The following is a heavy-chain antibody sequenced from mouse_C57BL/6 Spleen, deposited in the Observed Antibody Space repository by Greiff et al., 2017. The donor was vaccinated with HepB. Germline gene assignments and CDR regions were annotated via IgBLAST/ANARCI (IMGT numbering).Heavy chain of an antibody. V-gene: IGHV1-18*01. CDR3: ARSIRYGGDY. Sequence: VQLQQSGPELVKPGASVKIPCKASGYTFTDYNMDWVKQSHGKSLEWIGDINPNTGGTIYNQKFKGKATLTVDKSSSTAYMELRSLTSEDTAVYYCARSIRYGGDYWGQGTSVTVSS. CDR1: GYTFTDYN. J-gene: IGHJ4*01. D-gene: IGHD1-1*01. CDR2: INPNTGGT.